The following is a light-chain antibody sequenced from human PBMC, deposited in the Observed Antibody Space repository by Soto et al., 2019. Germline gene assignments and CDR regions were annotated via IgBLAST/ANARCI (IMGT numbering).Light chain of an antibody. CDR3: QQYGTSSWT. V-gene: IGKV3-20*01. CDR2: GAS. J-gene: IGKJ1*01. Sequence: EFVLTQSPGTLSLSPGERATLSCKASQSVNSDHLAWYQQKPGQAPRLLMYGASSRATGIPDRFSGSGSGTDFTLTISRLEPEDFAVYYCQQYGTSSWTFGQGTKVDIK. CDR1: QSVNSDH.